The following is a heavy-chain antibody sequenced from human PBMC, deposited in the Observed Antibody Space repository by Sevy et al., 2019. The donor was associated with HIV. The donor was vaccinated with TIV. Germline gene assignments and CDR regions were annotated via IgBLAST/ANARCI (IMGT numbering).Heavy chain of an antibody. J-gene: IGHJ3*01. CDR3: GRQSGGLDVDTAMPDAFDL. D-gene: IGHD5-18*01. V-gene: IGHV3-7*01. CDR1: GFTLSSYW. CDR2: IKQDGSEK. Sequence: GGSLRLSCAGSGFTLSSYWMSWVRQAPGRGLEWVANIKQDGSEKYYVGSVKGRFTISRDNAENSMYSQMKSLRDEERAMYYCGRQSGGLDVDTAMPDAFDLWGRGTMVTVSS.